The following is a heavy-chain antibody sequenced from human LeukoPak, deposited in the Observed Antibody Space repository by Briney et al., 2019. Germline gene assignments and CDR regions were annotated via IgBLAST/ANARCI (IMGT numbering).Heavy chain of an antibody. V-gene: IGHV4-34*01. CDR2: INHSGST. Sequence: SETLSLTCAVYGGSFSGYYWSWIRQPPGKGLEWIGEINHSGSTNYNPSLKSRVTISVDTSKNQFSLKLSSVTAADTAVYYCARARVVRYFDLWGRGTLVTVSP. CDR3: ARARVVRYFDL. J-gene: IGHJ2*01. CDR1: GGSFSGYY. D-gene: IGHD6-6*01.